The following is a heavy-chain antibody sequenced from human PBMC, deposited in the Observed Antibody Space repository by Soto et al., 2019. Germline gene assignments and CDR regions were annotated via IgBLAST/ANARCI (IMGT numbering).Heavy chain of an antibody. CDR2: ISSSSSYI. D-gene: IGHD2-15*01. CDR1: GFTFSSYS. J-gene: IGHJ6*02. Sequence: GGSLRLSCAASGFTFSSYSMNWVRHAPGKGLEWVSSISSSSSYIYYADSVKGRFTISRDNAKNSLYLQMNSLRAEDTAVYYCARGLTPPYCSGGSCYPYGMDVWGQGTTVTVSS. V-gene: IGHV3-21*01. CDR3: ARGLTPPYCSGGSCYPYGMDV.